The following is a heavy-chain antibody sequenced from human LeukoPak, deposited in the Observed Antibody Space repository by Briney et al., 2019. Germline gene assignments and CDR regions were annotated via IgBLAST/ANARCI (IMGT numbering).Heavy chain of an antibody. CDR3: ARVDTSAHFFDY. D-gene: IGHD3-10*01. J-gene: IGHJ4*02. V-gene: IGHV3-21*01. CDR1: GFTFKIYS. CDR2: ISTSSSHM. Sequence: GGSLRPSCAASGFTFKIYSMNWVREAPGKGLEWVSSISTSSSHMYYADSVKGRFTISRDNAKNSLYLQMNTLRAENTAVYYCARVDTSAHFFDYWGQGTLVTVSS.